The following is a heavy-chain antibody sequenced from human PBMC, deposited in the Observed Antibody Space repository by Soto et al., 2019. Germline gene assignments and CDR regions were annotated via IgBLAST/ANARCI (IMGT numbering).Heavy chain of an antibody. D-gene: IGHD4-17*01. CDR3: AKLRPTSGVRPYIYAPTVPFDN. V-gene: IGHV3-23*01. CDR1: GFIFSNYA. Sequence: EVQLLESGGDLVKPGGSLRLSCVASGFIFSNYAMSWVRQAPGKGLEWVSGISGSGDSTFYADSVKGRFNISRDNSKNTLFLQVNNLRAEDTAVYYCAKLRPTSGVRPYIYAPTVPFDNWGQGTQGTVSS. J-gene: IGHJ4*02. CDR2: ISGSGDST.